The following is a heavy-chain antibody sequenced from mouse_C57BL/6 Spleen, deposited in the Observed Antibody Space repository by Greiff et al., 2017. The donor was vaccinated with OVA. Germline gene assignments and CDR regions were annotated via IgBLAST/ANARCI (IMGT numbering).Heavy chain of an antibody. D-gene: IGHD1-2*01. Sequence: SGAELVRPGASVTLSCKASGYTFTDYEMHWVKQTPVHGLEWIGAIDPETGGTAYNQKFKGKAILTADKSSSTAYMELRSLTSEDSAVYYCTRYSLITLSMDYWGQGTSVTVSS. J-gene: IGHJ4*01. V-gene: IGHV1-15*01. CDR3: TRYSLITLSMDY. CDR1: GYTFTDYE. CDR2: IDPETGGT.